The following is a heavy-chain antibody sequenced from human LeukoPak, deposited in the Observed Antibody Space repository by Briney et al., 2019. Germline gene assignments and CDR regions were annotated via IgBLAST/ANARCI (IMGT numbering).Heavy chain of an antibody. CDR1: GGSISSYY. D-gene: IGHD6-13*01. CDR2: IYYSGST. Sequence: ASETLSLTCTVSGGSISSYYWSWIRQHPGKGLEWIGYIYYSGSTYYNPSLKSRVTISVDTSKNQFSLKLSSVTTADTAVYYCARVEGAAGTWWFDPWGQGTLVTVSS. J-gene: IGHJ5*02. V-gene: IGHV4-59*06. CDR3: ARVEGAAGTWWFDP.